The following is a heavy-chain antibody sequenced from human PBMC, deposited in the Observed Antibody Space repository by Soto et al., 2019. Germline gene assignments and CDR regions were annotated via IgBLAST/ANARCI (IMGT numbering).Heavy chain of an antibody. CDR3: ARHPRYGSGSYYYYYGMDV. CDR1: GGSISSSSYY. V-gene: IGHV4-39*01. CDR2: IYYSGST. J-gene: IGHJ6*02. D-gene: IGHD3-10*01. Sequence: SETLSLTCTVSGGSISSSSYYWGWIRQPPGKGLEWIGSIYYSGSTYYNPSLKSRVTISVDTSKNQFSLKLSSVTAADTAVYYCARHPRYGSGSYYYYYGMDVWGQGTTVTVSS.